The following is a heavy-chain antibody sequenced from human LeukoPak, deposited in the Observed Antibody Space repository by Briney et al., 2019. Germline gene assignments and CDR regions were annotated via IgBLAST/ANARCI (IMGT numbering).Heavy chain of an antibody. D-gene: IGHD3-9*01. CDR3: AKDRSRDYDILTGLGY. J-gene: IGHJ4*02. Sequence: GRSLRLSCAASGFTFSSYGMHWVRQAPGKGLEWVAVISYDGSNKYYADSVKGRFTISRDNSKNTLYLQMNSLRAEDTAVYYCAKDRSRDYDILTGLGYWGQGTLVTVSS. CDR1: GFTFSSYG. V-gene: IGHV3-30*18. CDR2: ISYDGSNK.